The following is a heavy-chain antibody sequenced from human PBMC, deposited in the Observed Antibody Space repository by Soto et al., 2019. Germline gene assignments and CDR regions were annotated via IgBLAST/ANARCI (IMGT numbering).Heavy chain of an antibody. V-gene: IGHV3-30*18. Sequence: QEHLVESGGGVVLPGRSLRLSCAASGFTFNTFGMHWVRQAPGKGLEWVAVISYDGGNQYYADSVKGRFTISRDKSNNTLYLQMNGLGAEDTATYYCAKDSSVTAAGSGGWFDPWGQGTLVIVSS. CDR3: AKDSSVTAAGSGGWFDP. J-gene: IGHJ5*02. CDR1: GFTFNTFG. CDR2: ISYDGGNQ. D-gene: IGHD6-13*01.